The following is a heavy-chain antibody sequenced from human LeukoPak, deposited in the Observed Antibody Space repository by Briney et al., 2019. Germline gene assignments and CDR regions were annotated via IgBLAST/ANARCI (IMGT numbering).Heavy chain of an antibody. CDR3: AREMSYYYDSSPPGAFDI. D-gene: IGHD3-22*01. Sequence: PGGSLRLSCAASGFTFSDYYMSWVRQAPGKGLEWVSYISSSGSTIYYADSVKGRFTISRDNAKNSLYPQMNSLRAEDTAVYYCAREMSYYYDSSPPGAFDIWGQGTMVTVSS. CDR1: GFTFSDYY. J-gene: IGHJ3*02. CDR2: ISSSGSTI. V-gene: IGHV3-11*01.